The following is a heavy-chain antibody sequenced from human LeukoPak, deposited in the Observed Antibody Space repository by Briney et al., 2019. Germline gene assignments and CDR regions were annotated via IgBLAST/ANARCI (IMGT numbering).Heavy chain of an antibody. V-gene: IGHV3-48*03. D-gene: IGHD3-10*02. J-gene: IGHJ6*04. Sequence: GGSLRLSCAASGFTFSSYEMNWVRQAPGKGLEWVSYISSSGSTIYYADSVKGRFTISRDNAKNSLYLQMNSLRAEDTAVYYCAELGITMIGGVCGKGTAVTITS. CDR1: GFTFSSYE. CDR3: AELGITMIGGV. CDR2: ISSSGSTI.